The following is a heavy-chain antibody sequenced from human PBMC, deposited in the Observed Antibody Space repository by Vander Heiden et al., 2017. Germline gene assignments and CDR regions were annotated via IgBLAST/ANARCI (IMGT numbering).Heavy chain of an antibody. CDR3: ARGPYYDFWSGLFDP. J-gene: IGHJ5*02. CDR2: INPNSGGT. CDR1: GSTFTGYY. Sequence: QVQLVQSGAEVTKPGASVKVSCKASGSTFTGYYMHWVRQAPGQGLEWMGWINPNSGGTNYAQKFQGRVTMTRDTSISTAYMELSRLRSEDTAVYYCARGPYYDFWSGLFDPWGQGPLVTVSS. V-gene: IGHV1-2*02. D-gene: IGHD3-3*01.